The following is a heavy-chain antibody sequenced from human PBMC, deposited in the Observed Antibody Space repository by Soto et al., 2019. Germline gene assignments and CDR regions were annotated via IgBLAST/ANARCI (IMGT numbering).Heavy chain of an antibody. CDR2: IWYDGSNK. V-gene: IGHV3-33*01. CDR1: RVTLNSYG. J-gene: IGHJ4*03. Sequence: GSLGLACAAYRVTLNSYGMQWVRPAPDKGREWVADIWYDGSNKYYADSVKGRFTISRDNSKNTLYLQMNSLRAEDTAVYYCARDRPPLSAIDFWGQGTLVTVST. D-gene: IGHD2-8*01. CDR3: ARDRPPLSAIDF.